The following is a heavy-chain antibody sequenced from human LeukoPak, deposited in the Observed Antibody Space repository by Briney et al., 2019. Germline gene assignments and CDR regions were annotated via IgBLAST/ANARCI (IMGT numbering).Heavy chain of an antibody. V-gene: IGHV5-51*01. D-gene: IGHD3-10*01. CDR2: IYPGDSDT. CDR3: ARQYTMVRGVIPWFDP. Sequence: GESLQISCKGSGYSFTSYWIGWVRQMPGKGLEWMGIIYPGDSDTRYSPSFQGQVTISADRPISTAYLQWSSLKASDTAMYYCARQYTMVRGVIPWFDPWGQGTLVTVSS. CDR1: GYSFTSYW. J-gene: IGHJ5*02.